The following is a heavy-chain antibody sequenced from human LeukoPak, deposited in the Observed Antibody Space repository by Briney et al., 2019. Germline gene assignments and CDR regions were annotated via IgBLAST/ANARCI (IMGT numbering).Heavy chain of an antibody. Sequence: SETLSLTCTVSGGSISSYYWSWIRQPAGKGLEWIGRIYTSGSTNYNPSLKSRVTMSVDTSRNQFSLKLSSVTAADTAVYYCAGSLRAVYYFDYWGQGTLVTVSS. CDR2: IYTSGST. D-gene: IGHD3-10*01. CDR1: GGSISSYY. J-gene: IGHJ4*02. V-gene: IGHV4-4*07. CDR3: AGSLRAVYYFDY.